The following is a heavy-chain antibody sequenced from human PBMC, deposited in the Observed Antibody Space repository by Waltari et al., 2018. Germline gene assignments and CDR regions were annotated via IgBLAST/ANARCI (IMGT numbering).Heavy chain of an antibody. J-gene: IGHJ4*02. D-gene: IGHD2-8*02. CDR1: GYSFTSYW. V-gene: IGHV5-51*01. CDR3: TRQTGDFDY. Sequence: EVQLVQSGAEVKKAGESLKISRKGYGYSFTSYWIGWVRQKPGKGLEWMGIIYPGDSEPKYSPSFQGQVTISADKSTAYLQWSSLKASDTAMYYCTRQTGDFDYWGQGTLVTVSS. CDR2: IYPGDSEP.